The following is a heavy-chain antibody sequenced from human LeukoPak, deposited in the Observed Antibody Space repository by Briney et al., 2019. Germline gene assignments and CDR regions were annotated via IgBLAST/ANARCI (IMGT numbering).Heavy chain of an antibody. J-gene: IGHJ4*02. CDR2: IHPHSGGT. Sequence: ASVKVSCKASGYSFTAYSIVWVRQAPGQGLEWMGWIHPHSGGTAYGKTFQGRVTMTRDTSIGTAYMELNSLGSDDAAVYYCARLGTGYSLSYWGQGTLVTVSS. V-gene: IGHV1-2*02. CDR1: GYSFTAYS. CDR3: ARLGTGYSLSY. D-gene: IGHD5-18*01.